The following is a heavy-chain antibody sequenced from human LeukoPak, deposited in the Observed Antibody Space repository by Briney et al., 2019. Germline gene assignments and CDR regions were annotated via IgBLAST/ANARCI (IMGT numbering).Heavy chain of an antibody. CDR3: AKSRIDRAGTSGYFDY. Sequence: PGASLRLSCAASGFTFSSYAMSWVRQAPGKGLEWVSAISGSGGSTYYADSVKGRFTISRDNSKNTLYLQMKSLRAEDPAVYYCAKSRIDRAGTSGYFDYWGPGTLVTVSS. J-gene: IGHJ4*02. CDR2: ISGSGGST. CDR1: GFTFSSYA. D-gene: IGHD3-10*01. V-gene: IGHV3-23*01.